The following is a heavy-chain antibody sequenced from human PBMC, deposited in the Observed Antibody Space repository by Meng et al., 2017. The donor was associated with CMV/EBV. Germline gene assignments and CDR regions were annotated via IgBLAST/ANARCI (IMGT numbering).Heavy chain of an antibody. CDR1: GGSFSGYY. J-gene: IGHJ6*02. Sequence: GSLRLSCAVYGGSFSGYYWSRIRQPPGKGLEWIGEINHSGSTNYNPSLKSRVTISVDTSKNQFSLKLSSVTAADTAVYYCARGRGFCSSTSCYSRYYYYYGMDVWGQGTTVTVSS. D-gene: IGHD2-2*01. CDR2: INHSGST. V-gene: IGHV4-34*01. CDR3: ARGRGFCSSTSCYSRYYYYYGMDV.